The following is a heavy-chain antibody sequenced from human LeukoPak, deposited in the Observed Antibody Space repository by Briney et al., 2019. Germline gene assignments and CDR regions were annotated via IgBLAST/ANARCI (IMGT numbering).Heavy chain of an antibody. V-gene: IGHV4-59*08. CDR1: GGSISSYY. D-gene: IGHD6-13*01. Sequence: SSETLSLTCTVSGGSISSYYWSSIRQPPGKGLEWIGYIYYSGTTNYNPSLKSRVTILVDTSKNQFSLNLSSVTAADTAVYYCARRGIAAAGYDYWGQGTLVTVSS. CDR2: IYYSGTT. CDR3: ARRGIAAAGYDY. J-gene: IGHJ4*02.